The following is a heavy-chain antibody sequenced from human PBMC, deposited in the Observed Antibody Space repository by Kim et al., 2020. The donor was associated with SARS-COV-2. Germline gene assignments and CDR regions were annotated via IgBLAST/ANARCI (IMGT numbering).Heavy chain of an antibody. CDR2: ISYDGTIQ. D-gene: IGHD2-2*01. J-gene: IGHJ5*02. Sequence: GGSLRLSCAASGLTFRNYGMHWVRQAPGKGLGWVADISYDGTIQYYGDSVEGRFTISRDNSKNTLYLQMNSLRLEDTAVYYCAKGPIAVVSGGKMWLDPWGQGTLVTVSS. CDR3: AKGPIAVVSGGKMWLDP. CDR1: GLTFRNYG. V-gene: IGHV3-30*18.